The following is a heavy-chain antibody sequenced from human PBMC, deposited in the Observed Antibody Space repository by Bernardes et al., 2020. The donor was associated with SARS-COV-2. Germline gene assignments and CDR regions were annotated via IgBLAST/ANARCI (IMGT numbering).Heavy chain of an antibody. D-gene: IGHD4-17*01. CDR2: INPNSGGT. J-gene: IGHJ4*02. Sequence: ASVKVSCKASGYTFTGYYIHWVRQAPGQGLAWMGWINPNSGGTNYAQKFQGRVTMTRDTSISTAYMELSRLRSDDTALYYCALPPTNYDRYGDYAHFDSWGQGTLVTVSS. V-gene: IGHV1-2*02. CDR3: ALPPTNYDRYGDYAHFDS. CDR1: GYTFTGYY.